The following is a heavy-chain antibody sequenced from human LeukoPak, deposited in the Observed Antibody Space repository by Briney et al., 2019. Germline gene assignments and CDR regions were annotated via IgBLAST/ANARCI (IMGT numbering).Heavy chain of an antibody. CDR2: ISYRGTT. CDR3: VREHDWGDFDY. D-gene: IGHD3-9*01. CDR1: GGSVTTGRYY. J-gene: IGHJ4*02. V-gene: IGHV4-61*01. Sequence: PSETLSLTCTVSGGSVTTGRYYWSWIRQSPGEGLEWIGYISYRGTTNYNPSLKSRITISVDTSKNQFSLKVISVTAADTAVYYCVREHDWGDFDYWGQGILVTVSS.